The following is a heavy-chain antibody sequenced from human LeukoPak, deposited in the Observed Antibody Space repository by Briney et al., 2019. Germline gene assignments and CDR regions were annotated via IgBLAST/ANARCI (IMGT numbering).Heavy chain of an antibody. V-gene: IGHV3-7*03. Sequence: PGGSLRLSCAASGFTFSNYWMNWVRQAPGKGLEWVANIKQDGSEKYYVDSVEGRFTVSRDNTKNSLYLQMNSLKTEDTAVYYCTRTSDILTGYTPREAYYYYYHMDVWGKGTTVTISS. CDR2: IKQDGSEK. J-gene: IGHJ6*03. CDR3: TRTSDILTGYTPREAYYYYYHMDV. D-gene: IGHD3-9*01. CDR1: GFTFSNYW.